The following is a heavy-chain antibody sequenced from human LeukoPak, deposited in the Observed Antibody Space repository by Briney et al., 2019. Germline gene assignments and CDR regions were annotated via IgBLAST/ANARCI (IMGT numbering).Heavy chain of an antibody. D-gene: IGHD6-6*01. CDR3: AKGQCRELKLVKDSYYYYMDV. CDR2: INGSGGST. J-gene: IGHJ6*03. CDR1: GFTFSSYA. V-gene: IGHV3-23*01. Sequence: PGGSLRLSCAASGFTFSSYAMSWVRQAPGKGLEWVSAINGSGGSTYYADSVKGRFTISRDNSKNTLYLQMNSLRAEDTAVYYCAKGQCRELKLVKDSYYYYMDVWGKGTTVTVSS.